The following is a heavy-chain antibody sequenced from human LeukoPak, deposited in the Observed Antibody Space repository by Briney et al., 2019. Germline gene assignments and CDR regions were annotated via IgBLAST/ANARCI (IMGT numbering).Heavy chain of an antibody. J-gene: IGHJ3*02. Sequence: PGGSLRLSCAASGFTFSSYAMHWVRQAPGKGLEWVAVISYDGNNKYNADSLKGRFTISRDNSKSTLYLQVNSLRAEDTAVYYCARGDRPRGGAFDIWGQGTMVTVSS. CDR3: ARGDRPRGGAFDI. V-gene: IGHV3-30*04. D-gene: IGHD2-15*01. CDR2: ISYDGNNK. CDR1: GFTFSSYA.